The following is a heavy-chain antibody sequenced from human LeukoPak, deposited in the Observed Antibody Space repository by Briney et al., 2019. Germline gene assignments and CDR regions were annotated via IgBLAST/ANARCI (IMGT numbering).Heavy chain of an antibody. CDR1: GGSFSGYY. V-gene: IGHV4-34*01. CDR3: ARRGAADWFDP. CDR2: INHSGST. Sequence: SETLSLTCAVYGGSFSGYYWSWIRQPPGKGLEWIGEINHSGSTNYNPSLKSRVTISVDTSKNQFSLKLSSVTAADTAVYYCARRGAADWFDPWGQGTLVTVSS. J-gene: IGHJ5*02. D-gene: IGHD2-15*01.